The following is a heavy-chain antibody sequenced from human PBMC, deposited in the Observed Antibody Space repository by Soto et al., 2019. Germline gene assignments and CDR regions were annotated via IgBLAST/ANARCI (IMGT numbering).Heavy chain of an antibody. CDR1: GYSFTSYW. J-gene: IGHJ6*02. CDR2: IYPGDSDT. Sequence: PGESLKISCKGSGYSFTSYWIGWVRQMPGKGLEWMGIIYPGDSDTRYSPSFQGQVTISADKSISTAYLQWSSLKASDTAMYYCARPGIAADVYYYYGMDVWGQGTTVTVSS. V-gene: IGHV5-51*01. CDR3: ARPGIAADVYYYYGMDV. D-gene: IGHD6-13*01.